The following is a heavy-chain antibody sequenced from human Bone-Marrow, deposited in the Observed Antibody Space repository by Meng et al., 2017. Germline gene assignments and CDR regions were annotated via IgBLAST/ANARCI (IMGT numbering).Heavy chain of an antibody. D-gene: IGHD6-13*01. Sequence: QVQLVQSGAGVKKPGASVTLSCEASGYSFTSYAIHWVRQAPGESLEWMGWINAGNGQTKYSERFQGRVAIARDTSANTAYMELSSLTSEDTAVYYCARGGIAAAAYSDHWGQGTLVTVSS. V-gene: IGHV1-3*01. J-gene: IGHJ4*02. CDR2: INAGNGQT. CDR1: GYSFTSYA. CDR3: ARGGIAAAAYSDH.